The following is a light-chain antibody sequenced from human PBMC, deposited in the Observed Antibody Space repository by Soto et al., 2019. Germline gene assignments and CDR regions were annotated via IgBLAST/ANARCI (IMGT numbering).Light chain of an antibody. Sequence: EIVLTQSPATLSLSPGERATLSCRASQSVSSNLAWYQQKPGQAPSLLIYGASTRATGTPARFSGSGSGTDFTLTISSLEPEDFAVYYCQQYNNWPFGQGTKVDIK. CDR3: QQYNNWP. CDR2: GAS. V-gene: IGKV3-15*01. J-gene: IGKJ1*01. CDR1: QSVSSN.